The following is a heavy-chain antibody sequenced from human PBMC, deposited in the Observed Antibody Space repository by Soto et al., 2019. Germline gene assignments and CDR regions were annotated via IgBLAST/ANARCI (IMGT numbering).Heavy chain of an antibody. J-gene: IGHJ6*02. V-gene: IGHV1-69*06. CDR2: IIPIFGTA. D-gene: IGHD5-12*01. CDR1: GGTFSSYA. CDR3: ASHLGDSGSIWYYYYGMDV. Sequence: GASVKVFCKASGGTFSSYAISWVRQAPGQGLEWMGGIIPIFGTANYAQKFQGRVTITADKSTSTAYMELSSLRSEDTAVYYCASHLGDSGSIWYYYYGMDVWGQGTTVTVSS.